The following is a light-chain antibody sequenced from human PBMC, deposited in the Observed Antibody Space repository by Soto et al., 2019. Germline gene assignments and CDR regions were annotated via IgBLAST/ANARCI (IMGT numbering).Light chain of an antibody. CDR3: QQYNNWPPGLT. J-gene: IGKJ4*01. CDR2: GAS. V-gene: IGKV3-15*01. Sequence: EIVMTQSPATLSVSPGERATLSCRASQSVSSNLAWYQQKPGQAPRLLIYGASTRATGIPARFSGSGSGTEFTLTISSLQSEDFAVYYCQQYNNWPPGLTFGGGTKVETK. CDR1: QSVSSN.